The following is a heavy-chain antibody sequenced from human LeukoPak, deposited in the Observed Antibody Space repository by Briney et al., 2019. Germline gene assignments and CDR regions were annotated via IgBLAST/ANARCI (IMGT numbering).Heavy chain of an antibody. V-gene: IGHV3-74*01. Sequence: GGSLRLSCAAPVFTLTNYWMHTVRHAPGEGLVWVSRITRDGSGTTYADTMKGRFTPSTDNAKNTVYLQMNSLRAEDTAIYYCARDPRIYCTNGICRDDYFDNWGQGTLVTVSS. J-gene: IGHJ4*02. D-gene: IGHD2-8*01. CDR2: ITRDGSGT. CDR3: ARDPRIYCTNGICRDDYFDN. CDR1: VFTLTNYW.